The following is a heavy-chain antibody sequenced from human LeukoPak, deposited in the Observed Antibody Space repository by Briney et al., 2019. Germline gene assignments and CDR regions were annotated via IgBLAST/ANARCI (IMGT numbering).Heavy chain of an antibody. J-gene: IGHJ4*02. CDR1: GFTFTSYA. CDR3: ASPLGSGDS. Sequence: GGSLRLSCAASGFTFTSYAMHWVRQAPGKGLEWVSSISASGGSTWYADSVRGRFTISRDNSKNTLYLQMNSLRAEDTAVYYCASPLGSGDSWGQGTLVTVSS. D-gene: IGHD3-10*01. V-gene: IGHV3-23*01. CDR2: ISASGGST.